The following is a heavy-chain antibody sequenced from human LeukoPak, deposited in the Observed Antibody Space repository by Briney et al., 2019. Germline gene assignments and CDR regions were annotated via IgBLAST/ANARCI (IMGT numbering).Heavy chain of an antibody. D-gene: IGHD2-2*01. CDR3: ARVYRSSTSRLDY. J-gene: IGHJ4*02. Sequence: GGSLRLSCAASGFTFSGYAMSWVRQAPGKGLEWVSSISSSSSYIYYADSVKGRFTISRDNAKNSLYLQMNSLRAEDTAVYYCARVYRSSTSRLDYWGQGTLVTVSS. V-gene: IGHV3-21*01. CDR2: ISSSSSYI. CDR1: GFTFSGYA.